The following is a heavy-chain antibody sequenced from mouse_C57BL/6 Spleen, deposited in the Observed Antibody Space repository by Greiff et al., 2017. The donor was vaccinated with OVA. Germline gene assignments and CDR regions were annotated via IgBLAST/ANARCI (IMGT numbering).Heavy chain of an antibody. CDR2: IDPNRGGT. V-gene: IGHV1-72*01. Sequence: QVQLQQPGAELVKPGASVKLSCKASGYTFTSYWMHWVKQRPGRGLEWIGRIDPNRGGTKYNEKFKSKATLTVDKPSSPAYMQLSSLTSEDSAVYYCARGDSNYSFAYWGQGALVTVSA. CDR3: ARGDSNYSFAY. CDR1: GYTFTSYW. J-gene: IGHJ3*01. D-gene: IGHD2-5*01.